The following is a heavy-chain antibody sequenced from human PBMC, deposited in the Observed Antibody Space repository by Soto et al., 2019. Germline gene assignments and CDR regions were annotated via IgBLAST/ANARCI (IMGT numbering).Heavy chain of an antibody. J-gene: IGHJ6*02. CDR1: GDSVSSNSAA. V-gene: IGHV6-1*01. D-gene: IGHD4-17*01. Sequence: QVQLQQSGPGLVKPSQTLSLTCAISGDSVSSNSAAWNWIRQSPSRGLEWLGRTYYRSKWYNDYAVSVKSRITINPDTYKNQFSLQLNSVTPEDTAVYYCARDDYGDYGFLYYYYYGMDVWGQGTTVTVSS. CDR2: TYYRSKWYN. CDR3: ARDDYGDYGFLYYYYYGMDV.